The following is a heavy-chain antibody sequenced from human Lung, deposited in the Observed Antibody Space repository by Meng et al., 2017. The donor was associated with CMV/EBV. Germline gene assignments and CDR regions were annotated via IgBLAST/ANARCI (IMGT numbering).Heavy chain of an antibody. V-gene: IGHV1-69*04. CDR2: IIPILAIT. J-gene: IGHJ5*02. Sequence: SVKVSXKASGATFSSYAITWVRQAPGQGLEWMGTIIPILAITKYAQKFQGRVTITADKTSSTVYMELSSLRSDDTAVYYCGRYTDIVSVIAATRDYWFAPWGHGTLVTVSS. D-gene: IGHD2-15*01. CDR3: GRYTDIVSVIAATRDYWFAP. CDR1: GATFSSYA.